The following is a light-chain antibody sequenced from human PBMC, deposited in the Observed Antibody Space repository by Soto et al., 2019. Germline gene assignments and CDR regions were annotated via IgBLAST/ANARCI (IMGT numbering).Light chain of an antibody. CDR2: DNN. CDR1: SSNIGDNY. J-gene: IGLJ2*01. CDR3: GSWDTSLSGII. V-gene: IGLV1-51*01. Sequence: QSVLTRPPSVSAAPGQKVTISCSGGSSNIGDNYVSWYQQLPGTAPKLLIYDNNKRPSGIPDRFSGSKSGTSATLDISGLQTGDEADYYCGSWDTSLSGIIFGGGTKLTVL.